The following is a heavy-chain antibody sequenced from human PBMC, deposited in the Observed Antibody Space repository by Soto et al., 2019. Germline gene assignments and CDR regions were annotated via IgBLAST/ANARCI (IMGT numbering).Heavy chain of an antibody. J-gene: IGHJ4*02. Sequence: AGGSLRLSCAASGFTFSSYWMHWVRQAPGKGPVWVSRINSDGSSTTYADSVKGRFTISRDNAKNTVYLQMNSLTAEDTAVYYCTRVGGLEYSGSFWGQGTLVTVSS. V-gene: IGHV3-74*01. CDR2: INSDGSST. D-gene: IGHD1-26*01. CDR3: TRVGGLEYSGSF. CDR1: GFTFSSYW.